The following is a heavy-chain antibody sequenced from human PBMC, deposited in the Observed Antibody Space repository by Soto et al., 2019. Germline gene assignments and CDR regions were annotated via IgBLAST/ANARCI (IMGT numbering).Heavy chain of an antibody. CDR1: GFTFGDYG. V-gene: IGHV3-49*03. CDR3: TRGPLGDRIWGSYWFDP. Sequence: EVQLVESGGDLVQPGRSLRLSCTASGFTFGDYGLSWFRQAPGKGLEWVGFIRYKANGGTTEYAASVKGRFTISRDDSRSLAYTQMNSLNTEDTAVYYCTRGPLGDRIWGSYWFDPWGQGILVTVSS. J-gene: IGHJ5*02. CDR2: IRYKANGGTT. D-gene: IGHD3-16*01.